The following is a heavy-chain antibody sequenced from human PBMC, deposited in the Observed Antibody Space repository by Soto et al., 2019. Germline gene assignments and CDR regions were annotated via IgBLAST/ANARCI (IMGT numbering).Heavy chain of an antibody. V-gene: IGHV4-30-4*01. Sequence: QVQLQESGPGLVKPSQTLSLTCTVSGGSISGGVYYWSWIRQPPGKGLEWIGYTFDSGSTYYNPSLKRRFTISVDTSKNQFSLRLSSVTAADTAVYYWAREIIPLTTDWYCDLWGRGTLVTFSS. CDR2: TFDSGST. D-gene: IGHD4-17*01. CDR1: GGSISGGVYY. J-gene: IGHJ2*01. CDR3: AREIIPLTTDWYCDL.